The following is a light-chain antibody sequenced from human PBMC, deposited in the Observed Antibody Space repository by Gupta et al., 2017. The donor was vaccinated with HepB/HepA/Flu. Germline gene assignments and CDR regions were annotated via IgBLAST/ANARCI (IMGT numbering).Light chain of an antibody. V-gene: IGKV1-37*01. J-gene: IGKJ1*01. CDR1: QGISSY. CDR2: TSS. Sequence: DIQLTQSPSSLSASVGDRVTITCRVSQGISSYLNWYRQKPGKVPKLLIYTSSNLHSGVPSHFSGSTSTTDFTLTIISLHPANVSTYYVHLTYNAPLTFGQGTKVEIK. CDR3: HLTYNAPLT.